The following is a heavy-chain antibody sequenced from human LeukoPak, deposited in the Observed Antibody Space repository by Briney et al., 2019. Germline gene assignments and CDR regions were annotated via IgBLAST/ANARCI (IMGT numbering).Heavy chain of an antibody. CDR2: INPNSGGT. V-gene: IGHV1-2*02. CDR3: AINTKVVVITSPFDY. CDR1: GYTFTGYY. D-gene: IGHD3-22*01. Sequence: ASVKVSCKASGYTFTGYYMHWVRQAPGQGLEWMGWINPNSGGTNYAQKFQGRVTMTRDTSISTAYMELSRLRSDDTAVYYCAINTKVVVITSPFDYWGQGTLVTVSS. J-gene: IGHJ4*02.